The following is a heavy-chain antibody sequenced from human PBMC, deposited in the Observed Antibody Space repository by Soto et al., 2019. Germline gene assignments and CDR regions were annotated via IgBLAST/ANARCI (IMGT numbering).Heavy chain of an antibody. J-gene: IGHJ4*01. D-gene: IGHD4-17*01. Sequence: HITLKESGPTLVKPTQTLTLTCTFSGVSLSTSGVGVGWIRQPPGKTLEWLALIYWDDDKRYSPSLKNRLTITRDASKNQVVLTMTNMEPVDTATYYGVRRLVTTLQFDYWRHGILVTVSS. CDR3: VRRLVTTLQFDY. CDR1: GVSLSTSGVG. V-gene: IGHV2-5*02. CDR2: IYWDDDK.